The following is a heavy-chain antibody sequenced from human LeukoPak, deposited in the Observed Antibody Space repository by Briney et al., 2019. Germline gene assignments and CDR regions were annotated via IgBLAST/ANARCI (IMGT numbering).Heavy chain of an antibody. V-gene: IGHV4-61*02. Sequence: PSETLSLTCTVSGGSISSGSYYWSWIRQPAGKGLEWIGRIYTSGSTNYNPSLKSRVTISVDTSKNQFSLKLSSVTAADTAVYYCARERSFVVRWPYLNDAFDIWGQGTMVTVSS. CDR3: ARERSFVVRWPYLNDAFDI. CDR1: GGSISSGSYY. D-gene: IGHD3-3*02. CDR2: IYTSGST. J-gene: IGHJ3*02.